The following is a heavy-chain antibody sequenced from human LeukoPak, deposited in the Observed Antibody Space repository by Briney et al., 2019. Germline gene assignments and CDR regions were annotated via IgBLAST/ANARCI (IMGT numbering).Heavy chain of an antibody. CDR2: ISSSSSTI. CDR1: GFTFSSYS. Sequence: GGSLRLSCAASGFTFSSYSMNWVRQAPGKGLEWVSYISSSSSTIYYADSVKGRFTISRDNAKNSLYLQMNSLRDEDTSVYYCARESDYDFWSGYYFSFDPWGQGTLVTVSS. V-gene: IGHV3-48*02. D-gene: IGHD3-3*01. J-gene: IGHJ5*02. CDR3: ARESDYDFWSGYYFSFDP.